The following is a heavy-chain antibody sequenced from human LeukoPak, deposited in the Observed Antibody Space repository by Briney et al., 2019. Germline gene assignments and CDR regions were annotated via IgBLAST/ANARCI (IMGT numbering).Heavy chain of an antibody. CDR2: ITGSGGST. Sequence: GGTLRLSCAASVYTFSIYAISCVPDAPGKGLEGGSAITGSGGSTYYADSSKGRFTISRDSSKNTLYMQMNSLRAEDTAVYYCAKGMYSSARASWFDPWGQGTLVTVSS. CDR3: AKGMYSSARASWFDP. D-gene: IGHD6-19*01. CDR1: VYTFSIYA. V-gene: IGHV3-23*01. J-gene: IGHJ5*02.